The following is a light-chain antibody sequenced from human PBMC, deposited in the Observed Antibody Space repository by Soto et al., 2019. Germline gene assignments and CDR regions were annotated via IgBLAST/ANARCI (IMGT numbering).Light chain of an antibody. Sequence: QSALTQPASVSGSPGQSIAISCTGSSSDVGGYNYFSWYQQHSGKAPKLMIYDVSSRPSGVSDRFSGSKSGNTASLTISGLQAEDEAEYYCSSYTSSSTVIFGGGTKLTVL. V-gene: IGLV2-14*03. J-gene: IGLJ2*01. CDR1: SSDVGGYNY. CDR3: SSYTSSSTVI. CDR2: DVS.